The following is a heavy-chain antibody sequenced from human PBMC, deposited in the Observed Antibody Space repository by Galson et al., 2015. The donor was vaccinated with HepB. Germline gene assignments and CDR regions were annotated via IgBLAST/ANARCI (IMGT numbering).Heavy chain of an antibody. V-gene: IGHV3-23*01. J-gene: IGHJ4*02. Sequence: SLRLSCAASGFTFSSYAMTWVRQGQGKGLEWLSVVSGNGVRTYYADSVKGRLTISRDNSKNTLFLQMGSLSAEDTAVYYCAKNPVSGDYSRGVGPTIDYWGQGTLVTVSS. CDR2: VSGNGVRT. CDR1: GFTFSSYA. CDR3: AKNPVSGDYSRGVGPTIDY. D-gene: IGHD1-26*01.